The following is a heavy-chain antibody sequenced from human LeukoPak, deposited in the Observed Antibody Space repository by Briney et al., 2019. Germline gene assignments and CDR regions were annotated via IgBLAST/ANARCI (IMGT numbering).Heavy chain of an antibody. V-gene: IGHV1-24*01. CDR2: FDPEDGET. CDR3: ATGAWFHDYYYYGMYV. D-gene: IGHD3-10*01. CDR1: GYTLTELS. J-gene: IGHJ6*02. Sequence: ASVTVSFTVSGYTLTELSMHWVRQAPGKGLEWMGGFDPEDGETIYAQKFQGRVTMTEDTSTDTAYMELSSLRSEDTAVYYCATGAWFHDYYYYGMYVWGQGTTVTVSS.